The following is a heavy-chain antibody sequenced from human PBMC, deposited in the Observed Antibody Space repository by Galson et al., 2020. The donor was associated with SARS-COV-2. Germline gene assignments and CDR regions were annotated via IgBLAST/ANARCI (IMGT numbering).Heavy chain of an antibody. D-gene: IGHD3-10*01. CDR2: IYTSGTT. CDR1: Y. V-gene: IGHV4-4*07. J-gene: IGHJ4*02. Sequence: YWSWIRQPAGKGLEWIGRIYTSGTTNYNPSLKSRVTMSVDTSKNQFSLKLSSVTAADTAVYYCAREVLLWFGELSYFDYWGQGTLVTVSS. CDR3: AREVLLWFGELSYFDY.